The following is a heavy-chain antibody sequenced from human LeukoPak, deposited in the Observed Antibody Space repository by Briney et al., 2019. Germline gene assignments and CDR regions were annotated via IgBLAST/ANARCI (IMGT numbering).Heavy chain of an antibody. CDR3: ARGSYGSGNYYIGDAFDM. V-gene: IGHV3-53*01. CDR2: IYRGGST. Sequence: GGSLRLSCAASGFTVSYNYMSWVRQAPGKGLEWVSTIYRGGSTYYADSVKGRFTISRDNSKNTVYLQMNSPRDEDTAVYYCARGSYGSGNYYIGDAFDMWGQGTMVTDSS. D-gene: IGHD3-10*01. CDR1: GFTVSYNY. J-gene: IGHJ3*02.